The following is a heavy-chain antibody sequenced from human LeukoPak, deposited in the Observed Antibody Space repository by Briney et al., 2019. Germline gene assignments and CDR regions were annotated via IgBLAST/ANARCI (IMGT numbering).Heavy chain of an antibody. D-gene: IGHD2-2*01. J-gene: IGHJ6*02. Sequence: ASVKVSCKASGYTFTSYYMHWVRQAPGQGLEWMGILNPSGGSTSYAQKFQGRVTMTRDTSTSTVYMELSSLRSEDTAVYYCARDYMVPAAVYYYYGMDVWGQGTTVTVSS. CDR2: LNPSGGST. CDR3: ARDYMVPAAVYYYYGMDV. V-gene: IGHV1-46*01. CDR1: GYTFTSYY.